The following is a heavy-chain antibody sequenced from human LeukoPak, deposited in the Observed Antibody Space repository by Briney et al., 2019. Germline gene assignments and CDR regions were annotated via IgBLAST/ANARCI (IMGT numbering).Heavy chain of an antibody. Sequence: GGSLRLSFVASGFTFSSYSINWVRQAPGQGPEWISYVTSSSSTIYYADSVKGRFTISRDNAKNSLYLQMNSLRDEDTALYYCAGGTSPFGPWGRGTLVTVSS. CDR3: AGGTSPFGP. CDR1: GFTFSSYS. J-gene: IGHJ5*02. CDR2: VTSSSSTI. V-gene: IGHV3-48*02.